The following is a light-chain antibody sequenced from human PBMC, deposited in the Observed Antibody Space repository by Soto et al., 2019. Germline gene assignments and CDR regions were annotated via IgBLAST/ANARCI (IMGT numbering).Light chain of an antibody. J-gene: IGKJ1*01. CDR2: DAS. CDR3: QQYKKFSRT. CDR1: QSIITW. V-gene: IGKV1-5*01. Sequence: DSQMTQSPCTLSASVGDRVTISCRASQSIITWLAWYQQKPGKAPKLLIYDASTLQSGVPSRFSGSGSGTEFTLTISSLQPEDFATYYCQQYKKFSRTFGQGTKV.